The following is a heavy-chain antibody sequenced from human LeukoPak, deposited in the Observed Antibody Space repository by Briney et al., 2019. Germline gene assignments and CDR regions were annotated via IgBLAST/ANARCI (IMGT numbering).Heavy chain of an antibody. D-gene: IGHD6-6*01. CDR2: IYYTGST. J-gene: IGHJ4*02. V-gene: IGHV4-59*08. CDR1: GGSISSLY. Sequence: SETLSLTCSVSGGSISSLYWSWIRQPPGKGLEWIGYIYYTGSTNYNPSLKSRVTMFVDMSKNQFSLRLSSVTAADTAVYNCARHRAYSSSSPFDYWGQGTLVTVSS. CDR3: ARHRAYSSSSPFDY.